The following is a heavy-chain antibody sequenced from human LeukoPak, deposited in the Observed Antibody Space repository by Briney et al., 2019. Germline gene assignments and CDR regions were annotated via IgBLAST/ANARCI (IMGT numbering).Heavy chain of an antibody. CDR2: IYTSGST. CDR3: AREDVYYYDSSGYSATGVDY. CDR1: GGSISSGSYY. D-gene: IGHD3-22*01. J-gene: IGHJ4*02. V-gene: IGHV4-61*02. Sequence: SQTLSLTCTVSGGSISSGSYYWSWIRQPGGKGLEWIGRIYTSGSTNYNPSLKSRVTISVDTSKNQFSLKLSSVTAADTAVYYCAREDVYYYDSSGYSATGVDYWGQGTLVTVSS.